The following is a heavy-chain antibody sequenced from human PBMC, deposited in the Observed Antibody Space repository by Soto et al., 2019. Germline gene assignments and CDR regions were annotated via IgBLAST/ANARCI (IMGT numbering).Heavy chain of an antibody. V-gene: IGHV3-30*04. J-gene: IGHJ4*02. CDR3: ARDYAFGSNWYRMSY. Sequence: GGSLRLSCAASGFTFDSYTMHWVRQAPGKGLEWVALISYHGKNKYYADSVKDRFTISRDTSKNTLYLQVNSLRTEDSAVYYCARDYAFGSNWYRMSYWGQGTPVTVSS. CDR2: ISYHGKNK. CDR1: GFTFDSYT. D-gene: IGHD6-13*01.